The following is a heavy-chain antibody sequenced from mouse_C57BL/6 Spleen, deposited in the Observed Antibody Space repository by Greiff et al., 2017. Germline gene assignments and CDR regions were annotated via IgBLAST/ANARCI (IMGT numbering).Heavy chain of an antibody. V-gene: IGHV2-6*03. CDR1: GFSLTSYG. CDR3: ARSYYDYDRAFAY. D-gene: IGHD2-4*01. CDR2: IWSDGST. J-gene: IGHJ3*01. Sequence: VQRVESGPGLVAPSQSLSITCTVSGFSLTSYGVHWVRQPPGKGLEWLVVIWSDGSTTYNSALKSRLSISKDNSKSQVFLKMNSLQTDDTAMYYCARSYYDYDRAFAYWGQGTLVTVSA.